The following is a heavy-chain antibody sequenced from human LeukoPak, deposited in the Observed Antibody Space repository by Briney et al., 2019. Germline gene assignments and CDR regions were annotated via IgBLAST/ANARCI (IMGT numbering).Heavy chain of an antibody. J-gene: IGHJ4*02. CDR2: ISAGGGST. D-gene: IGHD5-12*01. V-gene: IGHV3-23*01. Sequence: GGSLRLSCAASGFTFSSYAMSWVRQAPGKGLEWVSGISAGGGSTYYADSVKGRFTISRDNSKITLYLQVNNLRAEDTAVYYCAKDRGYSGYEGLSDYWGQVTLVTISS. CDR3: AKDRGYSGYEGLSDY. CDR1: GFTFSSYA.